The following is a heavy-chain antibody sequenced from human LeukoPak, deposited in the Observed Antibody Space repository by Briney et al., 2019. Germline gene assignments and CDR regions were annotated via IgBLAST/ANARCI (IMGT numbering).Heavy chain of an antibody. CDR2: IYYSGST. Sequence: SETLSLTCTVSGASISSYYWSWIRQPPGKGLEWIGYIYYSGSTNYNPSLKSRVTISVDTSKNQFSLKLSSVTAADTAVYYCAREYRHFYCSSTSCYSSSWFDPWGQGTLVTVSS. J-gene: IGHJ5*02. CDR3: AREYRHFYCSSTSCYSSSWFDP. D-gene: IGHD2-2*02. CDR1: GASISSYY. V-gene: IGHV4-59*01.